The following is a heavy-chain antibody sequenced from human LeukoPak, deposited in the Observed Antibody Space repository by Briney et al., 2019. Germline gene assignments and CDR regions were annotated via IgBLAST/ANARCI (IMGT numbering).Heavy chain of an antibody. D-gene: IGHD3-22*01. Sequence: PGGSLRLSCAASGFTFSSYSMNWVRQAPGKGLEWVSSISSSSYIYYADSVKGRFTISRDNAKNSLYLQMNSLRAEDTAVYYCARADRRSGYYLDAFDIWGQGTMVTVSS. CDR1: GFTFSSYS. CDR3: ARADRRSGYYLDAFDI. V-gene: IGHV3-21*01. CDR2: ISSSSYI. J-gene: IGHJ3*02.